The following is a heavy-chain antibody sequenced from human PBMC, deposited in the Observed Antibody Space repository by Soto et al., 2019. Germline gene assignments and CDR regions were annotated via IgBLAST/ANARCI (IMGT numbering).Heavy chain of an antibody. D-gene: IGHD3-10*01. CDR1: GGSISSSNW. CDR3: TRDMIYGSERSYYYYAMDV. Sequence: QVQLQESGPGLVKPSGTLSLTCAVSGGSISSSNWWSWVRQPPGKGLEWIGEIYHSGSTNYNPSLMSRRTISVDRSKNQLSLKLRSVTAADTAVYYCTRDMIYGSERSYYYYAMDVWGRGTTVTVSS. V-gene: IGHV4-4*02. J-gene: IGHJ6*02. CDR2: IYHSGST.